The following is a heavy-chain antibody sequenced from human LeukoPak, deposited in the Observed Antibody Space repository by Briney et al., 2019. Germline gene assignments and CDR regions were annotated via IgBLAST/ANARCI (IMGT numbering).Heavy chain of an antibody. D-gene: IGHD3-10*01. CDR2: INHSGST. V-gene: IGHV4-34*01. CDR1: GGSFSGYY. J-gene: IGHJ4*02. Sequence: SETLSLTCAVYGGSFSGYYWIWIRQPPGKGLEWIGEINHSGSTNYNPSLKSRVTISVDTSKNQFSLKLRSVTAADTAVYYCARRTPPLLWFGESYYFDYWGQGTLVTVSS. CDR3: ARRTPPLLWFGESYYFDY.